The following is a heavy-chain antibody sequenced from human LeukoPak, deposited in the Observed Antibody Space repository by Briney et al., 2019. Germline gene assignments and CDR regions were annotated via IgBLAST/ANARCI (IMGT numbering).Heavy chain of an antibody. CDR2: IKQDGSEK. Sequence: GGSLRLSCAASGFTLSSYWMSWVRQAPGKGLGWVANIKQDGSEKYYVDSVKGRFTISRDNAKNSLYLQMNSLRAEDTAVYYCAREGIAALDYWGQGTLVTVSS. J-gene: IGHJ4*02. CDR3: AREGIAALDY. V-gene: IGHV3-7*01. CDR1: GFTLSSYW. D-gene: IGHD6-13*01.